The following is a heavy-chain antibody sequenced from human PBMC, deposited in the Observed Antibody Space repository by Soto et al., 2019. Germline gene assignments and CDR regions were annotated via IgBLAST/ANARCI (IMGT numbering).Heavy chain of an antibody. CDR1: GYTFPSYG. V-gene: IGHV1-18*04. CDR2: ISAANGNT. D-gene: IGHD4-17*01. CDR3: ATKGGDLTTDFDY. Sequence: ASVKVSCKASGYTFPSYGFSWVRQAPGQGLEWMGWISAANGNTKYAQKLQGRVTMTTDTSTSTAYMEVRSLRSDDTAMYYCATKGGDLTTDFDYWGQGTLVTVSS. J-gene: IGHJ4*02.